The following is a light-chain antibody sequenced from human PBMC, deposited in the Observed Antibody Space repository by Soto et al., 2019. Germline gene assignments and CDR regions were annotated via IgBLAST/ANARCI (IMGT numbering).Light chain of an antibody. CDR3: QQHNQWPIT. CDR2: YIS. V-gene: IGKV3D-15*01. J-gene: IGKJ5*01. CDR1: QSAGNF. Sequence: EIVMTQSPATLPLSPGATASLSCKASQSAGNFLAWYQQKPGQAPRLLIYYISTRATGIPARFSGSGSGTEFTLTINSLQSEDSAVYYCQQHNQWPITFGQGTRLEIK.